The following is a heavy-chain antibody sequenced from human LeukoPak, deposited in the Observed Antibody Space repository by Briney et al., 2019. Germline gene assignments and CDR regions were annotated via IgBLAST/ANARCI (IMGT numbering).Heavy chain of an antibody. CDR3: TRGSSGRRDN. CDR2: MNPNSGNT. V-gene: IGHV1-8*01. Sequence: ASVKVSCKSSGYTFTSWDSNWVRQATGQGLEWMGWMNPNSGNTGYGQSFQGRITMTRDISIGTAYMELSNLTSEDTAIYYCTRGSSGRRDNWGQGTLVTVSA. D-gene: IGHD6-19*01. J-gene: IGHJ4*02. CDR1: GYTFTSWD.